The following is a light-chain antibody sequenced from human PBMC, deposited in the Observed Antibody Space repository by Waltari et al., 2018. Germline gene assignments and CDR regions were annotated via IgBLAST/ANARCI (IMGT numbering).Light chain of an antibody. Sequence: EIVLTQSPATLSLSPGERATLSCRASKSVGNYLAWYQQKPGKAPRALLYDASNRGTGFPSRFSGSGSVTDFTLTISSLDPEDFAVYYCQQRSNWSPALTFGGGTKVEIK. J-gene: IGKJ4*01. CDR1: KSVGNY. V-gene: IGKV3-11*01. CDR2: DAS. CDR3: QQRSNWSPALT.